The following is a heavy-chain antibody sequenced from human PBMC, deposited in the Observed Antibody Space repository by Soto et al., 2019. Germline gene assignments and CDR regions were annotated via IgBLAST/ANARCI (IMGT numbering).Heavy chain of an antibody. CDR2: IGLAGGDT. CDR1: GFASS. CDR3: ANIIVGQWLVPGGY. Sequence: GGSLRLSCVISGFASSMTWVRQAPGKGLEWVSGIGLAGGDTYYADSVRGRFTVSRDNSKSTLFLQMNSLRAEDTAVYYCANIIVGQWLVPGGYWGQGTLVTVSS. V-gene: IGHV3-23*01. J-gene: IGHJ4*02. D-gene: IGHD6-19*01.